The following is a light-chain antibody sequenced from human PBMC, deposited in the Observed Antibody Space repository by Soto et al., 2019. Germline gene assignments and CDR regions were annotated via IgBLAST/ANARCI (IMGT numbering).Light chain of an antibody. Sequence: QSALTQPASVSGSPGQSITISCTGTSSDVGSYNYVSWYQQHPGKAPKLMIYDVSNRPSGVSDRFSGSKSGNTASLTISGLQAEDEADYYCSSYISSSTSVVFGGGTKFTVL. J-gene: IGLJ2*01. CDR2: DVS. CDR3: SSYISSSTSVV. V-gene: IGLV2-14*01. CDR1: SSDVGSYNY.